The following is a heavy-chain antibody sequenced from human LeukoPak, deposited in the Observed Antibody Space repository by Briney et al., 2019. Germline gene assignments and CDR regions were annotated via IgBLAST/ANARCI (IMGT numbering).Heavy chain of an antibody. J-gene: IGHJ4*02. CDR1: GGSISSSSYY. CDR3: ALIVGATGDDY. Sequence: PSETLSLTCTVSGGSISSSSYYWGWIRQPPGKGLEWIGSIYYSGSTYYNPSLKSRVTISVDTSKNQFSLKLSSVTAADTAVYYCALIVGATGDDYWGQGTLVTVSS. V-gene: IGHV4-39*07. D-gene: IGHD1-26*01. CDR2: IYYSGST.